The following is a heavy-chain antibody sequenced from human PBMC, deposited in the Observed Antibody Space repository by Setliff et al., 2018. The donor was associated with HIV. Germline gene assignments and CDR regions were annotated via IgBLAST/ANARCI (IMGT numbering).Heavy chain of an antibody. CDR2: IYYSGSN. J-gene: IGHJ5*02. CDR3: ARYRYYYDSSGYGRWFDP. V-gene: IGHV4-39*01. D-gene: IGHD3-22*01. CDR1: GGSISSSSYY. Sequence: SETLSLTCTVSGGSISSSSYYWGWIRQPPGKGLEWIGNIYYSGSNYYNPSLKSRVTISVDTSENQFSLRLNSVTAADTAVYYCARYRYYYDSSGYGRWFDPWGQGTLVTVSS.